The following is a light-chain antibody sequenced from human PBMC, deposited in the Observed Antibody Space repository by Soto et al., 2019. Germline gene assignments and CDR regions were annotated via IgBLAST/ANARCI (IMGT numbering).Light chain of an antibody. CDR2: EVS. V-gene: IGLV2-14*01. Sequence: QSLLTQPASVCGSPGQPITISCTGTSSDVGGYNYVSWYQHHPGKAPKLMIYEVSERPSGVSNRFSGSKSGNTASLTISGLQAEDEADYYSSPYTSSSTLLYVFGTGTKVTVL. J-gene: IGLJ1*01. CDR1: SSDVGGYNY. CDR3: SPYTSSSTLLYV.